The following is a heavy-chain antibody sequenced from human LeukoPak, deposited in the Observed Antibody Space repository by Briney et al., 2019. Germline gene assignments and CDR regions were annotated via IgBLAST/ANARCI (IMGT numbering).Heavy chain of an antibody. D-gene: IGHD4-17*01. CDR1: GFTVSSNY. V-gene: IGHV3-53*01. CDR3: AREYGGYAGYFDY. Sequence: GGSLRLSCAASGFTVSSNYMNWVRQAPGKGLEWVSVIYSGGSTYYADSVKGRFTISRDNSKNTLYLQMNSLRAEDTAVYYCAREYGGYAGYFDYWGQGTLVTVSS. J-gene: IGHJ4*02. CDR2: IYSGGST.